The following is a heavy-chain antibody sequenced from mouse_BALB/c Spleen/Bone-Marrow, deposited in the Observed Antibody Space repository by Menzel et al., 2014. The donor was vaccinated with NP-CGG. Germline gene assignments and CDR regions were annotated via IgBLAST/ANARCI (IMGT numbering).Heavy chain of an antibody. Sequence: EVHLVESGPELVKPGASMKISCKASGYSFTGYTMNWVKQSHGKNLKWIGLINPYNGGTSYNQKFKGKATLTVDKSSSTAYMELLSLTSEDSAVYYCARGYGSSYWYFDVWGAGTTVTVSS. CDR1: GYSFTGYT. J-gene: IGHJ1*01. D-gene: IGHD1-1*01. V-gene: IGHV1-18*01. CDR3: ARGYGSSYWYFDV. CDR2: INPYNGGT.